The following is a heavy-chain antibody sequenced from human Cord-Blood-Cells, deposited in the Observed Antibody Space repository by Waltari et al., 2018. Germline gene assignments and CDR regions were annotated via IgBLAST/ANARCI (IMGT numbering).Heavy chain of an antibody. V-gene: IGHV4-30-2*01. CDR3: ARLANYDFWSPPRMDV. J-gene: IGHJ6*02. D-gene: IGHD3-3*01. CDR2: IYHSGST. Sequence: QLQLQESGSGLVKPSQTLSLTCAVSGGSISSGGYSWRWIRQPPGKGLEWIGYIYHSGSTYYNPSLKSRVTISVDRSKNQFSLKLSSVTAADTAVYYCARLANYDFWSPPRMDVWGQGTTVTVSS. CDR1: GGSISSGGYS.